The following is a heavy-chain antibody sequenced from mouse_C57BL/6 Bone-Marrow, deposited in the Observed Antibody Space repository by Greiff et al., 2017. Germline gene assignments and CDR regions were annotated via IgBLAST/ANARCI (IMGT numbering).Heavy chain of an antibody. V-gene: IGHV1-54*01. CDR3: ARRRKNDWFAY. CDR1: GYAFTNYL. CDR2: INPGSGGT. J-gene: IGHJ3*01. Sequence: QVQLQQSGAELVRPGTSVKVSCKASGYAFTNYLIEWVKQRPGQGLEWIGVINPGSGGTNYNEKFKGRATLTTDKSSSTAYMQLSSLTSEDSAVYFCARRRKNDWFAYWGQGTLVTVSA.